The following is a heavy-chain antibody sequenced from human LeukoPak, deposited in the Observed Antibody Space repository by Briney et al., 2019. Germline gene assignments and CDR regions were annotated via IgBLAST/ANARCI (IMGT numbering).Heavy chain of an antibody. Sequence: GGSLRLSCAASGFTFSSYNMNWVRQSPGKGLEWVASTDTTSQYIFYPDSVKGRFTISRDNAKNSLYLQMNSLRAEDTAIYYCAREASKYYVGLVRAFDIWGQGTMVTVSS. V-gene: IGHV3-21*04. CDR3: AREASKYYVGLVRAFDI. CDR2: TDTTSQYI. CDR1: GFTFSSYN. J-gene: IGHJ3*02. D-gene: IGHD3-10*02.